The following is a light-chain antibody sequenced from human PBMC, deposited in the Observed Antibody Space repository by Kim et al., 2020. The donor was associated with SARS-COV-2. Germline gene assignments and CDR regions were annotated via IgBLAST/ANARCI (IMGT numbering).Light chain of an antibody. J-gene: IGKJ1*01. CDR3: QKYGSTWT. CDR2: GAS. V-gene: IGKV3-20*01. Sequence: EIVLTQSPGTLSLSPGERATLSCRASQSVSSSHLAWYQQKPGQAPRLLIYGASTRATAIPDRFSGSGSGTDFTLTISRLEPEDFAVFYCQKYGSTWTFGKGTKVDIK. CDR1: QSVSSSH.